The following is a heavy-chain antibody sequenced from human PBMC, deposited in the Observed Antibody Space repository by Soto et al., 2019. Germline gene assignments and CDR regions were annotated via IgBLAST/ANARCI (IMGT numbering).Heavy chain of an antibody. CDR3: AGSSQKYFDL. J-gene: IGHJ2*01. CDR2: IYHSGST. CDR1: GGSISSNGYS. V-gene: IGHV4-30-2*01. Sequence: QLQLQESGSGLVKPSQTLSLTCAVSGGSISSNGYSWSWIRQPPGKGLEWIGYIYHSGSTYYNPSLMRRFSMSVDVSKNQFCLRLSSVTAADTAVYCCAGSSQKYFDLWGRGTLVTVSS.